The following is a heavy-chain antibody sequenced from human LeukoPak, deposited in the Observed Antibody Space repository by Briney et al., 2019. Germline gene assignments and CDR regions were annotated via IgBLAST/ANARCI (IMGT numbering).Heavy chain of an antibody. CDR2: IYSGGSK. CDR3: ARDHFGVVD. CDR1: GFTVDSNY. D-gene: IGHD3-3*01. J-gene: IGHJ4*02. Sequence: GGSLRLSCAASGFTVDSNYVSWVRQAPGKGLEWVSVIYSGGSKKHADSVEGGFTISRDNSKNTLYLQMNSLRAEDTAVYYCARDHFGVVDWGQGTLVTVSS. V-gene: IGHV3-53*01.